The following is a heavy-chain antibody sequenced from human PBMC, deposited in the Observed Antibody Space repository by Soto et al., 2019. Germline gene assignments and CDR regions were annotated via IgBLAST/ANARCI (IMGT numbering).Heavy chain of an antibody. CDR3: GRGYSYGYYYYYGMDV. CDR1: GGSFSGYY. Sequence: SETLSLTCAVYGGSFSGYYWSWIRQPPGKGLEWIGEINHSGSTNYNPSLKSRVTISVDTSKNQFSLKLSSVTAADTAVYYCGRGYSYGYYYYYGMDVWGQGTTVTVSS. CDR2: INHSGST. J-gene: IGHJ6*02. D-gene: IGHD5-18*01. V-gene: IGHV4-34*01.